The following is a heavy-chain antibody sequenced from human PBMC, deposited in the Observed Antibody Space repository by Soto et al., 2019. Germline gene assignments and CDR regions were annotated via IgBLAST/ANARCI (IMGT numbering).Heavy chain of an antibody. Sequence: HPGGSLRLSCAASGFTFSSYAMHWVRQAPGKGLEWVAVISYDGSNKYYADSVKGRFTISRDNSKNTLYLQMNSLRAEDTAVYYCARGRGPYCSGGSCYAGNWFDPWGQGTLVTVSS. CDR3: ARGRGPYCSGGSCYAGNWFDP. CDR1: GFTFSSYA. D-gene: IGHD2-15*01. CDR2: ISYDGSNK. J-gene: IGHJ5*02. V-gene: IGHV3-30-3*01.